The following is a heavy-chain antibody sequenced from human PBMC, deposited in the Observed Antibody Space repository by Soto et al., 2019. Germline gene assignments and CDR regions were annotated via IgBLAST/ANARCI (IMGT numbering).Heavy chain of an antibody. J-gene: IGHJ6*02. Sequence: GGSLRRSCAASGFTFSSYAMHWVRQAPGKGLEWVAVISYDGSNKYYADSVKGRLTISRDNSKNTLYLQMNSLRAEDTAVYYCARDRRGEAYYYSSGYYYGMDVWGQGTTVTVSS. D-gene: IGHD3-10*01. V-gene: IGHV3-30-3*01. CDR2: ISYDGSNK. CDR3: ARDRRGEAYYYSSGYYYGMDV. CDR1: GFTFSSYA.